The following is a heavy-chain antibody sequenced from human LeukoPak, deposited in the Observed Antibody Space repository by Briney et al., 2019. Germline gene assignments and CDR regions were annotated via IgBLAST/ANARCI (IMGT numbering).Heavy chain of an antibody. V-gene: IGHV4-59*01. CDR2: IYYSGST. CDR3: ARAGYYGSGSYSYFDY. D-gene: IGHD3-10*01. CDR1: GGSISSYY. Sequence: PSETLPLTCTVSGGSISSYYWSWIRQPPGKGLEWIGYIYYSGSTDYNPSLKSRATISVDTSKNQFSLKLSSVTAADTAVYYCARAGYYGSGSYSYFDYWGQGTLVTVSS. J-gene: IGHJ4*02.